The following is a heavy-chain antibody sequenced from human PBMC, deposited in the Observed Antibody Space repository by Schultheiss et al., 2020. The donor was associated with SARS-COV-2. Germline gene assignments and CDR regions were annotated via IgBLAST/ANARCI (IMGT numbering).Heavy chain of an antibody. D-gene: IGHD6-6*01. CDR2: FYTSGST. CDR1: GGSISSYY. Sequence: SQTLSLTCTVSGGSISSYYWSWIRQHPGKGLEWIGRFYTSGSTNYNPSLKSRVTMSVDTSKNHFSLKLSSVTAADTAVYYCAREGSSVGPRPLDFWGQGTLVTVSS. CDR3: AREGSSVGPRPLDF. J-gene: IGHJ4*02. V-gene: IGHV4-4*07.